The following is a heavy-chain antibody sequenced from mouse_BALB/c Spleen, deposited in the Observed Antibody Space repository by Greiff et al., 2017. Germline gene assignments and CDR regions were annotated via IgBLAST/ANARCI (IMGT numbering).Heavy chain of an antibody. CDR1: GFSLTSYG. Sequence: VQLKQSGPGLVAPSQSLSITCTVSGFSLTSYGVHWVRQPPGKGLEWLGVIWAGGSTNYNSALMSRLSISKDNSKSQVFLKMNSLQTDDTAMYYCARNYYGSSGSWFAYWGQGTLVTVSA. D-gene: IGHD1-1*01. CDR3: ARNYYGSSGSWFAY. V-gene: IGHV2-9*02. J-gene: IGHJ3*01. CDR2: IWAGGST.